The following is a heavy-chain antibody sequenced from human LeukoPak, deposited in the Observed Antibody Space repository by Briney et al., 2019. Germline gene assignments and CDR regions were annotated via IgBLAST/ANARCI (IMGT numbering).Heavy chain of an antibody. CDR1: GYTFTSYG. J-gene: IGHJ6*03. Sequence: ASVKVSCKASGYTFTSYGISWVRQAPGQGLEWMGWISAYNGNTNYAQKLQGRVTMTTDTSTSTAYMELRSLRSDDTAVYYCAREFGELPGSWELLRYMDVWGKGTTVTISS. CDR2: ISAYNGNT. V-gene: IGHV1-18*01. D-gene: IGHD3-16*01. CDR3: AREFGELPGSWELLRYMDV.